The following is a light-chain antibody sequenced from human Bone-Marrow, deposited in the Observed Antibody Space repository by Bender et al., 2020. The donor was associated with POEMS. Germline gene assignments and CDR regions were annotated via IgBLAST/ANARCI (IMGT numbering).Light chain of an antibody. CDR2: ENS. V-gene: IGLV2-23*01. CDR1: NTALGPHSV. Sequence: QSALTQPASVSEYPGQSITVSCTGDNTALGPHSVVSWYQQHPGKVPKLMIYENSKRPSGVSDRFSASKSGSTASLTISGLQAEDEAGYYCSSYDASSTHFVFGSGSKVSVL. J-gene: IGLJ1*01. CDR3: SSYDASSTHFV.